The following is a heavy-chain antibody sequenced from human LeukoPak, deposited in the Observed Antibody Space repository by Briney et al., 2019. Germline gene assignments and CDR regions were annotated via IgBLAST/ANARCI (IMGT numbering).Heavy chain of an antibody. CDR3: AKDSNDYGDYHYFDF. Sequence: PGGSLRLSCAASGFTFSSCHIHWVRQAPGKGLEWVALVWHDGSKTYYADSVKGRFTVSRDNSKNTLYLQMNSLRAEDTAVYYCAKDSNDYGDYHYFDFWGQGTLVTVSS. V-gene: IGHV3-33*06. D-gene: IGHD4-17*01. J-gene: IGHJ4*02. CDR2: VWHDGSKT. CDR1: GFTFSSCH.